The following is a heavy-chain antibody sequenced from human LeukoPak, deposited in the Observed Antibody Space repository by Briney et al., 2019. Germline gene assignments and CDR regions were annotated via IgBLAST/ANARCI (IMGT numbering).Heavy chain of an antibody. J-gene: IGHJ4*02. CDR1: GFTFANTW. V-gene: IGHV3-74*01. Sequence: QPGGSLRLSCAASGFTFANTWMHWVRQAPGKGLVWVSLINNDGSTTNYADSVKGRFTISRDNAKNSLYLQMNSLRAEDTAVYYCARESFWGQGTLVTVSS. CDR3: ARESF. CDR2: INNDGSTT.